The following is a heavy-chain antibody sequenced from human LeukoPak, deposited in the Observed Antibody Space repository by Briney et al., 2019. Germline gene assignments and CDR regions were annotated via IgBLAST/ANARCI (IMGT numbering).Heavy chain of an antibody. CDR1: GFTFSSGA. D-gene: IGHD2-15*01. CDR3: AKVSLGYCSGGSCYSFDY. V-gene: IGHV3-23*01. CDR2: ISGIGGRT. Sequence: GRSLRLSCAASGFTFSSGAMSWVRQAPGKGLEWVSAISGIGGRTYYADSVKGRFTISRDNSKNTLYLQMNSLRAEDTAVYYCAKVSLGYCSGGSCYSFDYWGQGTLVTVSS. J-gene: IGHJ4*02.